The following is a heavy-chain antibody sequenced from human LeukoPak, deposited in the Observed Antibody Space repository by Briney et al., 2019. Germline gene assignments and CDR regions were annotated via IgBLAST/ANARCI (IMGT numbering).Heavy chain of an antibody. J-gene: IGHJ3*02. CDR1: GGSISNYY. D-gene: IGHD1-26*01. CDR2: ISYSGNT. Sequence: SETLSLTCTVSGGSISNYYWTWIRQPPGKGLEWIGFISYSGNTNYNPSLRSRVTISLDTSKNQFSLKLSSVTAADTAAYYCARLGYSGTYYERDFDIWGQGTMVTVSS. V-gene: IGHV4-59*08. CDR3: ARLGYSGTYYERDFDI.